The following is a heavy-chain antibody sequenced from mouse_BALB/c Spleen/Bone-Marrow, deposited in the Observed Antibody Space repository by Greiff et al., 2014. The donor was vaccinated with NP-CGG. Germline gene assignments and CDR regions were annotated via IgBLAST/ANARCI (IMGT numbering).Heavy chain of an antibody. J-gene: IGHJ1*01. CDR1: GFTFSSFG. CDR3: ARGGNWDDFDV. Sequence: EVQVVESGGGLVQPGGSRKLSCAASGFTFSSFGMHWVRQAPERGLEWVAYISSGSTSIFYSDTVRGRFTISRDNPKNTLFLQMTSLTSEDTAMYYCARGGNWDDFDVWGAGTTATVSS. CDR2: ISSGSTSI. D-gene: IGHD4-1*01. V-gene: IGHV5-17*02.